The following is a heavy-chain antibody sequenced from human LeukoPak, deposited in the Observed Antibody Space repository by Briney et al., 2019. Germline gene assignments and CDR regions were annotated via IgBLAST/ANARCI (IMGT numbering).Heavy chain of an antibody. V-gene: IGHV4-59*01. CDR2: IHHSGSN. J-gene: IGHJ3*02. CDR3: ARSAPYGCGGDCWGAFDI. D-gene: IGHD2-21*01. Sequence: SETLSLTCTVSGDSISSYYWSWIRQPPGKGLEWLGYIHHSGSNKYNPSLKSRVTISIDASKNQFSLNLSSVTAADTAVYYCARSAPYGCGGDCWGAFDIWGQGTLVTVSS. CDR1: GDSISSYY.